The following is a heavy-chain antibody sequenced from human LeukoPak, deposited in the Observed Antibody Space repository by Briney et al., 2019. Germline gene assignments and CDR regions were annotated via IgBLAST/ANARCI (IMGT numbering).Heavy chain of an antibody. Sequence: SETLSLTCTVSGGSISSGGYYWSWICQHPGKGLEWIGYIYYSGSTYYNPSLKSRVTISVDTSKNQFSLKLSSVAAADTAVYYCARGLIYDYWGQGTLVTVSS. CDR2: IYYSGST. D-gene: IGHD2-21*01. CDR1: GGSISSGGYY. V-gene: IGHV4-31*03. J-gene: IGHJ4*02. CDR3: ARGLIYDY.